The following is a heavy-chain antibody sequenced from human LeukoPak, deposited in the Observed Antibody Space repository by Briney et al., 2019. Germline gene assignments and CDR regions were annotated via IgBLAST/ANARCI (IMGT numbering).Heavy chain of an antibody. CDR2: GGT. V-gene: IGHV3-66*01. J-gene: IGHJ4*02. D-gene: IGHD5-18*01. CDR3: ARGIQLWYHFDY. Sequence: GGTYYADSVKGRFTISRDNSKNTPYLQMTSLRAEDTAVCYCARGIQLWYHFDYWGQGTLVTVSS.